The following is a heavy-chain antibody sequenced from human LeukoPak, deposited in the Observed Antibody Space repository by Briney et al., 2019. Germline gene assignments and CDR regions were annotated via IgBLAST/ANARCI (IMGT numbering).Heavy chain of an antibody. V-gene: IGHV3-21*01. CDR1: GFTFSSYS. D-gene: IGHD3-22*01. CDR3: AKSRRAYDSSGYDGGYFDY. CDR2: ISSSSSYI. Sequence: GGSLRLSCAASGFTFSSYSMNWVRQAPGKGLEWVSSISSSSSYIYYADSVKGRFTLSRDNSKNTLYLQMNSLRAEDTAVYYCAKSRRAYDSSGYDGGYFDYWGQGTLVTVSS. J-gene: IGHJ4*02.